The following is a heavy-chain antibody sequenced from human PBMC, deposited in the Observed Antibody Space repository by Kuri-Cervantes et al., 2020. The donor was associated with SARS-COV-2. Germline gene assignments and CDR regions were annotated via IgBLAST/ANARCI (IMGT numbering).Heavy chain of an antibody. V-gene: IGHV1-2*02. CDR3: ERSAGYCSSTSCPGGAGWLALYNWFDP. D-gene: IGHD2-2*01. J-gene: IGHJ5*02. CDR1: GYTFTGYY. Sequence: ASVKVSCKASGYTFTGYYMHWVRQAPGQGLEWMGWINPNSGGTNYAQKFQGRVTMTRDSSISTAYMELSRLRSDDTDVYYCERSAGYCSSTSCPGGAGWLALYNWFDPWGQGTLVTVSS. CDR2: INPNSGGT.